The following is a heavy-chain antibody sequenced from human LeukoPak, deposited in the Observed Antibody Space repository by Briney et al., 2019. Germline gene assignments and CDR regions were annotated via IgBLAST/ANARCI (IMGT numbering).Heavy chain of an antibody. V-gene: IGHV3-23*01. CDR3: AKSPHQYGSGSYQNWFDP. J-gene: IGHJ5*02. CDR1: GFTFSSYA. D-gene: IGHD3-10*01. CDR2: ISGSGGST. Sequence: SGGSLRLSCAASGFTFSSYAMSWVRRAPGKGLECVSAISGSGGSTYYAVSVKGRFTISKDNSKNTLYLQMNGLRAGDTAVYYCAKSPHQYGSGSYQNWFDPWGQGTLVTVSS.